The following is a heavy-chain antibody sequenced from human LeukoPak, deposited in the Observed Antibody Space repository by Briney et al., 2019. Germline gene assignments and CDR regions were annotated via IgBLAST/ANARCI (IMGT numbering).Heavy chain of an antibody. Sequence: ASVKVSCKASGYTFTSYGISWVRQAPGQGLEWMGWISAYDGRTNFAQKFHGRATMTTETSTSTAYMELTSLRSDDTAVYYCARGRASRGYYMDVWGKGTTVIVSS. CDR2: ISAYDGRT. J-gene: IGHJ6*04. CDR1: GYTFTSYG. V-gene: IGHV1-18*01. CDR3: ARGRASRGYYMDV. D-gene: IGHD3-22*01.